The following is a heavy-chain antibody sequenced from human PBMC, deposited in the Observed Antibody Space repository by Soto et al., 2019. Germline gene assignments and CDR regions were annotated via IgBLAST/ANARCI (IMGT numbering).Heavy chain of an antibody. V-gene: IGHV1-18*01. CDR3: ARDGDGYNSPFDY. CDR2: INPYTGYT. Sequence: QVQMVQSGDEVKRPGASVKVSCKASGYTFTTYGISWVRQAPGQGLEWMGWINPYTGYTRYGQNLQGRVTVTTDTSTSTAYMELRSLTSDDTAVYYCARDGDGYNSPFDYWGQGTQVTVSS. J-gene: IGHJ4*02. CDR1: GYTFTTYG. D-gene: IGHD5-12*01.